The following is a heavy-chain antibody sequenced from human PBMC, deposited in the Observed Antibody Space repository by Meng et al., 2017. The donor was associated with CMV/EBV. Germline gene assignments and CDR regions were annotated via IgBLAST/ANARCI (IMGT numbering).Heavy chain of an antibody. D-gene: IGHD3-3*01. V-gene: IGHV3-48*03. J-gene: IGHJ6*02. CDR3: ARARERITIFGVVTYFGLDV. CDR2: ISSSGSTI. CDR1: GFTVSSYE. Sequence: GGSLRLSCAASGFTVSSYEMNWVRQAPGKGLEWVSYISSSGSTIYYADSVKGRFTISRDNATNSLYLQMNSLIAEDTAVYYCARARERITIFGVVTYFGLDVWGQGTTVTVSS.